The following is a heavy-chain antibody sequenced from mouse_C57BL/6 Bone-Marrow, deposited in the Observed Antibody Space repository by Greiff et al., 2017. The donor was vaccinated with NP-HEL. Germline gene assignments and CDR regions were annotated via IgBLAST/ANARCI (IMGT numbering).Heavy chain of an antibody. CDR3: ARSAGTGDY. D-gene: IGHD3-3*01. CDR1: GFNIQNTY. J-gene: IGHJ2*01. Sequence: EVQLQQSVAELVRPGASVKLSCTASGFNIQNTYMHWVKQRPEQGLEWIGRIDPANGNTKYAPKFQGKATITADTSSNTAYLQLSSLTSEDTAIYYCARSAGTGDYWGQGTTLTVSA. V-gene: IGHV14-3*01. CDR2: IDPANGNT.